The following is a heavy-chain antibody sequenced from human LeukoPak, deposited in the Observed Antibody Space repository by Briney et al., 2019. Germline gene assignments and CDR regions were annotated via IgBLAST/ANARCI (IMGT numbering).Heavy chain of an antibody. Sequence: PGGSLRLSCAPSGFIVTDAWMSWVRQAPGKGLEWVANIKQDGSEKYYVDSVKGRFTISRDNAKNSLYLQMNSLRAEDTAVYYCARVRAYYYGSGDDYWGQGTLVTVSS. CDR2: IKQDGSEK. CDR1: GFIVTDAW. V-gene: IGHV3-7*01. J-gene: IGHJ4*02. D-gene: IGHD3-10*01. CDR3: ARVRAYYYGSGDDY.